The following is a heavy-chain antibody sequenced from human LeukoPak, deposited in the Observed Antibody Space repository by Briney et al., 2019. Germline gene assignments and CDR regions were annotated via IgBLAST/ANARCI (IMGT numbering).Heavy chain of an antibody. D-gene: IGHD2-21*01. CDR1: GFTFSNCA. Sequence: GGSLRLSCAGSGFTFSNCAMSWVRQAPGKGLEWVSAITGSGGDTYHADSVRGRFTISRDNSKSTLYLQMDSLRAEDTAVYYCVKGSADVRPYYFDYWGQGTLVTVSS. J-gene: IGHJ4*02. CDR2: ITGSGGDT. CDR3: VKGSADVRPYYFDY. V-gene: IGHV3-23*01.